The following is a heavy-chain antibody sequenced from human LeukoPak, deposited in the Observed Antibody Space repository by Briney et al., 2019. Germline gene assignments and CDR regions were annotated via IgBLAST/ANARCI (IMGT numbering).Heavy chain of an antibody. CDR3: ARDSSSGGFDY. CDR2: ISYNGSKK. CDR1: RFTFSSYS. V-gene: IGHV3-30*03. J-gene: IGHJ4*02. D-gene: IGHD3-16*01. Sequence: PGGSLRLSRAASRFTFSSYSMHWVRQAPGKGLERGAVISYNGSKKYNAHSVKGRFTISRDNSKNTLYLQMNSLGAEDTSVYYCARDSSSGGFDYWGQGTLVTVSS.